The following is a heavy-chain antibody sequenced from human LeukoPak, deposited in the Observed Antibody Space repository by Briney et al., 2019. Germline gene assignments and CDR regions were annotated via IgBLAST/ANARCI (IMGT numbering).Heavy chain of an antibody. V-gene: IGHV1-46*01. D-gene: IGHD3-3*01. CDR3: ASEGLATWDFWSGVGFDY. Sequence: WASVKVSCNASGYTFTSYYMHWVRQAPGQGLEWMGIINPSGGSTSYAQKFQGRVTMTRDTSTSTVYMELSSLRSEDTAVYYCASEGLATWDFWSGVGFDYWGQGTLVTVSS. J-gene: IGHJ4*02. CDR2: INPSGGST. CDR1: GYTFTSYY.